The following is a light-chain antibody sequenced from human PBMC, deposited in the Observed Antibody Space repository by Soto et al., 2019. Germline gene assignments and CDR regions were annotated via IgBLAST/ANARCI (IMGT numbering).Light chain of an antibody. CDR3: QQRSNWPPDT. CDR2: DAS. J-gene: IGKJ2*01. Sequence: EIVLTQSPATLSLSPGERATLSCRASQSVVSYLAWYQQKPGQAPRRLIYDASTRATGIPARCSGSGSGTDFTLTISSLEPEDFAVYYCQQRSNWPPDTFGQGTKLEIK. V-gene: IGKV3-11*01. CDR1: QSVVSY.